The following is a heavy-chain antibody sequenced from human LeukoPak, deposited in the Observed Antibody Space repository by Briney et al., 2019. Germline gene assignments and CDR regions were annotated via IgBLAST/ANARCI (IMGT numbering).Heavy chain of an antibody. CDR1: GDSVSSNSAA. CDR3: ARGSIAVAVRYNWFDP. V-gene: IGHV6-1*01. D-gene: IGHD6-19*01. CDR2: TYYRSKWYN. J-gene: IGHJ5*02. Sequence: SQTPSLTCAISGDSVSSNSAAWNWIRQSPSRGLEWLGRTYYRSKWYNDYAVSVKSRITINPDTSRNQFSLQLNSVTPEDTAVYYCARGSIAVAVRYNWFDPWGQGTLVTVSS.